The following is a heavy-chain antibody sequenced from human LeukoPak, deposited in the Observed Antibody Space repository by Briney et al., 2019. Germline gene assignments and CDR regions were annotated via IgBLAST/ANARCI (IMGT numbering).Heavy chain of an antibody. J-gene: IGHJ4*02. V-gene: IGHV3-53*01. CDR3: ARERNRAVDY. CDR2: IYSGGST. Sequence: PGGSLRLSCAASGFTFSGYPIHWVRQAPGKGLEWVSVIYSGGSTYYADSVKGRFTISRDNSKNTLYLQMNSLRAEDTAVYYCARERNRAVDYWGQGTLVTVSS. CDR1: GFTFSGYP.